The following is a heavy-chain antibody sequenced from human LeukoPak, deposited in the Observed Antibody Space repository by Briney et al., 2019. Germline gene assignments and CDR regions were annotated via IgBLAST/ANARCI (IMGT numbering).Heavy chain of an antibody. CDR3: ARQGLTRRGGAFDI. D-gene: IGHD2-21*01. J-gene: IGHJ3*02. CDR1: GGSISSSSYY. V-gene: IGHV4-39*01. CDR2: IYYSGST. Sequence: SETLSLTCTVSGGSISSSSYYWGWIRQPPGKGLEWIGSIYYSGSTYYNPSLKSRVTISVDTSKNKCSLKLSSVTAADTAVYYWARQGLTRRGGAFDIWDQGTMVTVSS.